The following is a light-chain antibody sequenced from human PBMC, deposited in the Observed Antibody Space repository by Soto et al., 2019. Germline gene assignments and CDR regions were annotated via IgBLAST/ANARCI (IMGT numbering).Light chain of an antibody. J-gene: IGLJ2*01. CDR3: SSYTSSSTLV. CDR2: GVI. Sequence: QSALTQPASVSGSPGQSITISCTATSSDVGADNYVAWYQQYPGKAPKLMIYGVINRPSGVSNRFSGSKSGNTASLIISGLQAEDEADYYCSSYTSSSTLVFGGGTKLTVL. CDR1: SSDVGADNY. V-gene: IGLV2-14*01.